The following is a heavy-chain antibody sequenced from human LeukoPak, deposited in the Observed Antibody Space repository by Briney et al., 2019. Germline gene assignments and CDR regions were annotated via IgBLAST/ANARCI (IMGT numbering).Heavy chain of an antibody. Sequence: GESRKISCKGSGYSFTNSWIGWVRQMPGKGLEWMGIIWPGDSQTTYSPSFQGQVTISVDRSISTAYLQWSSLKASDTAMYYCARHLPYSSGGQYFAHWGQGTLVTVSS. J-gene: IGHJ4*02. CDR3: ARHLPYSSGGQYFAH. CDR2: IWPGDSQT. D-gene: IGHD5-18*01. V-gene: IGHV5-51*01. CDR1: GYSFTNSW.